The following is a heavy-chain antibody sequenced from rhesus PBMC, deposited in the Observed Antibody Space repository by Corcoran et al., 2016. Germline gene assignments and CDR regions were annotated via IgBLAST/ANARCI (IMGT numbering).Heavy chain of an antibody. CDR2: ISGSSSST. CDR1: GGSVSSSNW. Sequence: QVQLQESGPGLVKPSETLSLTCAVSGGSVSSSNWWSWIRQPPGKGLEWIGDISGSSSSTYYNPSLKSRVTISTDTSKNQFSLKLSSVTAADTAVYYCAREDPGDIAAAGVDYWGQGVLVTVSS. V-gene: IGHV4-65*01. D-gene: IGHD6-43*01. CDR3: AREDPGDIAAAGVDY. J-gene: IGHJ4*01.